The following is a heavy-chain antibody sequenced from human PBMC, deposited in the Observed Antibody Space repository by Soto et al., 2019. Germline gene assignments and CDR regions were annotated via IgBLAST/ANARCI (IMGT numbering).Heavy chain of an antibody. J-gene: IGHJ6*03. D-gene: IGHD3-10*01. V-gene: IGHV3-11*01. CDR1: GFTFSDYY. CDR2: ISSSGSTI. CDR3: ARDLVPGGSGPTPMDV. Sequence: GGSLRLSCAASGFTFSDYYMSWIRQAPGKGLEWVSYISSSGSTIYYADSVKGRFTISRDNAKNSLYLQMNSLRAEDTAVYYCARDLVPGGSGPTPMDVWGKGTTVTVSS.